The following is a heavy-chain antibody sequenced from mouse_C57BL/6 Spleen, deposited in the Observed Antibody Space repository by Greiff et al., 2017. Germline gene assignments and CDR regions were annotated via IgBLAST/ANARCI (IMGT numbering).Heavy chain of an antibody. J-gene: IGHJ4*01. Sequence: EVKLVESGGGLVKPGGSLKLSCAASGFTFSDYGMHWVRQAPETGLEWVAYISSGSSNISYADTVKGRFTISRDNAKKTLFLQMTSLRSEDTTMYYCAKLGGLRPHDYAMDYRGQGPSVTVAS. V-gene: IGHV5-17*01. D-gene: IGHD2-4*01. CDR3: AKLGGLRPHDYAMDY. CDR2: ISSGSSNI. CDR1: GFTFSDYG.